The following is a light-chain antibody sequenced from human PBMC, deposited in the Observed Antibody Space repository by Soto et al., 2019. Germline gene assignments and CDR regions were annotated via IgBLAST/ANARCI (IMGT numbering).Light chain of an antibody. V-gene: IGKV3-11*01. J-gene: IGKJ3*01. Sequence: EIVLTQSPATLSLSPGERATLSCRASQTVGSYLAWFRQTPGQTPRLLIYDTSIRATGVPARFSGSGSGTDFTLTISSLEAEDFAIYYCQQYGSSRVTFGPGTKVDIK. CDR2: DTS. CDR3: QQYGSSRVT. CDR1: QTVGSY.